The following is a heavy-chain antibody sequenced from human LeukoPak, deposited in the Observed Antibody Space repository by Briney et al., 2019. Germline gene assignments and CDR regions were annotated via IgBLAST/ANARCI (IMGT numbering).Heavy chain of an antibody. D-gene: IGHD3-10*01. J-gene: IGHJ6*02. V-gene: IGHV5-51*01. CDR3: ARGAYGSGSYYNYYGMDV. CDR1: GYSFGNRW. CDR2: IYPDDSDT. Sequence: GESLKISCKGSGYSFGNRWIGWVRQMPGKGLEWMGIIYPDDSDTIYSPSFEGQITISADKSISTAYLQWSSLKASDTAMYYCARGAYGSGSYYNYYGMDVWGQGTTVTVSS.